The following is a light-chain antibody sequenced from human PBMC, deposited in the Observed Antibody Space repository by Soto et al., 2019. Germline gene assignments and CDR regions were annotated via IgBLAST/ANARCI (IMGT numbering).Light chain of an antibody. CDR1: QSISRTY. J-gene: IGKJ2*01. CDR3: QQYGSPPLMYT. CDR2: GAS. V-gene: IGKV3-20*01. Sequence: ETVLTQSPGTLSLSPGERATLSCRASQSISRTYLAWYQHKPGQAPRLLIYGASSRATGIPDRFSGSGSGTDFTLTIRRLEPEDFAVYYCQQYGSPPLMYTFGQGTKLEI.